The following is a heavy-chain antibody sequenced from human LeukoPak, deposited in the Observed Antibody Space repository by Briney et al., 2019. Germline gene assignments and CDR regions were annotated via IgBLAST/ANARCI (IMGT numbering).Heavy chain of an antibody. CDR3: ARISIFPYYYYMDV. CDR1: GGSISSSNW. D-gene: IGHD3-3*01. V-gene: IGHV4-4*02. Sequence: PSETLSLTCAVSGGSISSSNWWSWVRQPPGKGLEWVGEIYHSGSTNYNPSLKSRVTISVDKSKNQFSLKLSSVTAADTAVYYCARISIFPYYYYMDVWGKGTTVTVSS. CDR2: IYHSGST. J-gene: IGHJ6*03.